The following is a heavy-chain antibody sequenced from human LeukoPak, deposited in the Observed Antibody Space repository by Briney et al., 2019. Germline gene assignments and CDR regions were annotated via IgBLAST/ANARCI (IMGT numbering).Heavy chain of an antibody. V-gene: IGHV3-48*03. CDR1: GLTFSRYE. CDR2: ISSSGSTI. D-gene: IGHD2-21*02. Sequence: PEGSLRLSCAASGLTFSRYEMNWVRQAPGKGLEWVSYISSSGSTIYYADSVKGRFTISRDNAKNSLYLLINSLRAEDTSVYYCARGPLGGDYYFDYWGQGTLVTVSS. CDR3: ARGPLGGDYYFDY. J-gene: IGHJ4*02.